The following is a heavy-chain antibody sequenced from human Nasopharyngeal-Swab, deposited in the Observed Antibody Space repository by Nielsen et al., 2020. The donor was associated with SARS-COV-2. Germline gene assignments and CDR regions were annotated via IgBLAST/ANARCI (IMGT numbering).Heavy chain of an antibody. J-gene: IGHJ4*02. D-gene: IGHD3-22*01. V-gene: IGHV4-34*01. Sequence: WIRQPPGKGLEWIGEVNHGGSTNSNPSLKSRVTMSVDTSKNQFSLNLGSVTAADTAVYYCARGDSDSPDYSPRVFDYWGQGSLVTVLL. CDR2: VNHGGST. CDR3: ARGDSDSPDYSPRVFDY.